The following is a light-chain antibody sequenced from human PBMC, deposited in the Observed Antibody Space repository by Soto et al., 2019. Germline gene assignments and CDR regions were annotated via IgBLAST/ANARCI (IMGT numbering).Light chain of an antibody. CDR3: QQYNSYSA. J-gene: IGKJ5*01. CDR2: GAS. CDR1: QGIRID. V-gene: IGKV1-17*02. Sequence: DIQMTQSPSSLSASVGDRVTITCRASQGIRIDLGWFQQRPGKAPKRLIYGASSLQSGVPSRFSGSGSGTEFTLTISNLQPEDFATYYCQQYNSYSAFGQGTRLEIK.